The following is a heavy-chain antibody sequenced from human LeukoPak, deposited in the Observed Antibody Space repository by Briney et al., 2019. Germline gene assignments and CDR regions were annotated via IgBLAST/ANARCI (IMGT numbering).Heavy chain of an antibody. Sequence: GSLRLSCAASGFTFSSYSMNWVRQAPGKGLEWVSSISSSSSYIYYADSVKGRFTISRDNAKNSLYLQMNSLRAEDTAVYYCASSLGYDSSGYHYYYYYMDVWGKGTTVTISS. V-gene: IGHV3-21*01. CDR1: GFTFSSYS. CDR2: ISSSSSYI. D-gene: IGHD3-22*01. J-gene: IGHJ6*03. CDR3: ASSLGYDSSGYHYYYYYMDV.